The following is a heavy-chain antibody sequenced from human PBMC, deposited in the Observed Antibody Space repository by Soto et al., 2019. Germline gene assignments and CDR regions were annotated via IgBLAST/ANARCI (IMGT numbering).Heavy chain of an antibody. CDR3: ARESFSASPNFFDY. D-gene: IGHD1-26*01. CDR2: ISLSGSTI. Sequence: GGSLRLSCAASGFAFSNYEMNWVRQAPGKGLEWVSYISLSGSTIYYADSVKGRFTISRDDAKDSLYLEMDSLRADDTAVYYCARESFSASPNFFDYWGQGTLVTVSS. V-gene: IGHV3-48*03. CDR1: GFAFSNYE. J-gene: IGHJ4*02.